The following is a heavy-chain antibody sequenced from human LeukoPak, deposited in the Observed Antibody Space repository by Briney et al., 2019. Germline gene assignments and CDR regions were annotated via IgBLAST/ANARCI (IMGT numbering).Heavy chain of an antibody. D-gene: IGHD3-3*01. CDR2: IYHSGST. CDR1: GGSIGSGGYS. CDR3: ARDRFWSGYYGWFDP. J-gene: IGHJ5*02. Sequence: SETLSLTCAVSGGSIGSGGYSWSWIRQPPGKGLEWIGYIYHSGSTYYNPSLKSRVTISVGRSKNQFSLKLSSVTAADTAVYYCARDRFWSGYYGWFDPWGQGTLVTVSS. V-gene: IGHV4-30-2*01.